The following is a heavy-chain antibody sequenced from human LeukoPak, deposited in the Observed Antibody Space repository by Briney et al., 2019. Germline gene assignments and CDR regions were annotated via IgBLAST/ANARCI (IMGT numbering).Heavy chain of an antibody. D-gene: IGHD6-19*01. J-gene: IGHJ4*02. CDR1: GGSISSSNYY. CDR3: ASVAVTGTPNY. V-gene: IGHV4-39*01. CDR2: ICYRGST. Sequence: IPSETLSLTFTVSGGSISSSNYYWGWIRQPPGKGLEWIGSICYRGSTYYNPSLKSRITISVDTSKSQFSLKLSSVTAADTAVYYCASVAVTGTPNYWGQGTLVTVSS.